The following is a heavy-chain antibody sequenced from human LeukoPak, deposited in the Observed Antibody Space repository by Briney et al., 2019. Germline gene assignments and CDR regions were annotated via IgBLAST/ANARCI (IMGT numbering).Heavy chain of an antibody. J-gene: IGHJ6*03. CDR3: AKDLDYYMDV. CDR2: IWYDGSNN. Sequence: GGSLRLSCAAYGFIFSSYGMDWVRQAPGKGLEWVEIIWYDGSNNYYADCVKGRFTISRDNSKNTLYLQMNSLRADDTAVYYCAKDLDYYMDVWGKGTTVTVSS. V-gene: IGHV3-33*06. CDR1: GFIFSSYG.